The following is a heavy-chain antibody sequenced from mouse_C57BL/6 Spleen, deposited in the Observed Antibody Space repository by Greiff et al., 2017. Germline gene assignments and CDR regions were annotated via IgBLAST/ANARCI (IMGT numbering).Heavy chain of an antibody. D-gene: IGHD2-10*02. CDR2: ISNGGGST. CDR3: ARQGYGNYAMDY. J-gene: IGHJ4*01. V-gene: IGHV5-12*01. CDR1: GFTFSDYY. Sequence: EVKLMESGGGLVQPGGSLKLSCAASGFTFSDYYMYWVRQTPEKRLEWVAYISNGGGSTYYPDTVKGRFTISRDNAKNTLYLQMSRLKSEDTAMYDCARQGYGNYAMDYWGQGTSVTVSS.